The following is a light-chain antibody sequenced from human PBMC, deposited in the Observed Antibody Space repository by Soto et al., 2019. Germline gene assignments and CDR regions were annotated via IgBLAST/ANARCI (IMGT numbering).Light chain of an antibody. V-gene: IGKV1-39*01. J-gene: IGKJ1*01. CDR3: QQTYSSPRT. CDR1: QSIRRY. CDR2: AAS. Sequence: DIQMTQSPSSLSASVGDRFTITCVASQSIRRYLNWYQQKPGIAPRLLIFAASSLQSGVPSRFNGSASGTDFTLTINGLQPEDFATYYCQQTYSSPRTFGQGTKVDIK.